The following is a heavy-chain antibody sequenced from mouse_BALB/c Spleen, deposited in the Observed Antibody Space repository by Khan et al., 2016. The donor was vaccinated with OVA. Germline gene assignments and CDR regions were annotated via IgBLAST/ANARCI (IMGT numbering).Heavy chain of an antibody. CDR1: GDSITTGY. Sequence: EVQLQESGPSLVKPSQTLSLTCSVTGDSITTGYWNWIRKFPGNKLEYMGYIIYTGYTYYNPSLNSRISITRQTSNNQYYLQLNSVTDEDTATYYCVRSTYRYAFVYWGQGTLVTVSA. V-gene: IGHV3-8*02. CDR3: VRSTYRYAFVY. D-gene: IGHD2-14*01. CDR2: IIYTGYT. J-gene: IGHJ3*01.